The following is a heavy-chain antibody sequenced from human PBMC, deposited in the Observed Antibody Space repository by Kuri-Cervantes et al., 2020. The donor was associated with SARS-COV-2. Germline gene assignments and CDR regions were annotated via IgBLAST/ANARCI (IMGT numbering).Heavy chain of an antibody. V-gene: IGHV3-48*01. CDR1: GFTFSSYS. Sequence: GGSLRLSCAASGFTFSSYSMNWVRQAPGKGLEWVSYISSSSSTIYYADSVKGRFTIPRDNAKDSLYLQMNSLRAEDTAVYYCAREPITVTTNDYYYYGMDVWGQGTTVTVSS. J-gene: IGHJ6*02. CDR3: AREPITVTTNDYYYYGMDV. D-gene: IGHD4-11*01. CDR2: ISSSSSTI.